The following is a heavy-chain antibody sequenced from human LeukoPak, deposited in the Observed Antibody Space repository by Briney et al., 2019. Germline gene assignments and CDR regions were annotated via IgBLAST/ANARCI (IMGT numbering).Heavy chain of an antibody. J-gene: IGHJ4*02. CDR3: ARGRGVSRQWLVPTGLSYFDY. CDR1: GFTVSSNY. Sequence: GGSLRLSCAASGFTVSSNYMSWVRQAPGKGLEWVSVIYSGGSTYYADSVKGRFTISRDNSKNTLYLQMNSLRAEDTAVYYCARGRGVSRQWLVPTGLSYFDYWGQGTLVTVSS. D-gene: IGHD6-19*01. CDR2: IYSGGST. V-gene: IGHV3-66*01.